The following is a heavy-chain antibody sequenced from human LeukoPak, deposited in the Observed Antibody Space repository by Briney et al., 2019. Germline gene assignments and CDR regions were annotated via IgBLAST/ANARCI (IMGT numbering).Heavy chain of an antibody. D-gene: IGHD2-8*01. CDR1: GYTLTDYW. V-gene: IGHV5-51*01. J-gene: IGHJ5*02. CDR2: IYPDDSDT. CDR3: ARACCTNGVCYSDP. Sequence: GESLKISCKASGYTLTDYWIGWVRQVPGKGLEWMGLIYPDDSDTRYTSSFQGQVTISADKSVNTAFLQWSSLKASDTAMYYCARACCTNGVCYSDPWGQGTLVTVSS.